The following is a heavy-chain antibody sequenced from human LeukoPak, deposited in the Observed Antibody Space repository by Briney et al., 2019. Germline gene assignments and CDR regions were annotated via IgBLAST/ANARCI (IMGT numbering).Heavy chain of an antibody. Sequence: GASVKVSCKASGYTFTSYGISWVRQAPGQGLEWMGWISAYNGNTNYAQKLQGRVTMTTDTSTSTAYMELRSLRSDDTAVYYCARGAIFGVVIANWFDPWGQGTLVTVSS. V-gene: IGHV1-18*01. CDR1: GYTFTSYG. D-gene: IGHD3-3*01. CDR3: ARGAIFGVVIANWFDP. CDR2: ISAYNGNT. J-gene: IGHJ5*02.